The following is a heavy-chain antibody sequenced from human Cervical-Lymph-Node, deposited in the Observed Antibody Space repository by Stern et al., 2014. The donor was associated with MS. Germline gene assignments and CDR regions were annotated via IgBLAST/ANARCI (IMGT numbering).Heavy chain of an antibody. Sequence: QVQLLQPGAEVKKPGASVKVSCKASGYTFINYDINWVRQAPGRGLEWIGWMNPNIGNTGYAQEFQGRVTMTTNTFISTVYMELSSLTSDDTAVYYCARGLVVSSSLWFDPWGQGTLVTVSS. V-gene: IGHV1-8*01. CDR2: MNPNIGNT. CDR3: ARGLVVSSSLWFDP. J-gene: IGHJ5*02. CDR1: GYTFINYD. D-gene: IGHD6-6*01.